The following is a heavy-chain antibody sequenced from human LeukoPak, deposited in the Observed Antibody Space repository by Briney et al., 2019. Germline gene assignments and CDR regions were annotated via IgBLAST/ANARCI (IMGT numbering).Heavy chain of an antibody. J-gene: IGHJ6*02. Sequence: ASVKVSCKTSGYSFTDYYMHWVRQAPGQGLEWMGWINPNSGNTGYAQKFQGRVTMTRNTDISTAYMELSRLRSEDTAVYYCARERAYYDILTGYYIRTYYYYGMDVWGQGTTVTVSS. D-gene: IGHD3-9*01. CDR1: GYSFTDYY. CDR2: INPNSGNT. V-gene: IGHV1-8*01. CDR3: ARERAYYDILTGYYIRTYYYYGMDV.